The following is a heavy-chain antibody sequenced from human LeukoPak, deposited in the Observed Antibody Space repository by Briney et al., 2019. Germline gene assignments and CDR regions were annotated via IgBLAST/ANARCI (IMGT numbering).Heavy chain of an antibody. Sequence: SETLSLTCAVYGGSFSGYHWSWIRQPPGKGLEWIGEINHSGSTNYNPSLKSRVTISVDTSKNQFSLKLSSVTAADTAVYYCARVIAARPLYYYYYMDVWGKGTTVTVSS. CDR2: INHSGST. V-gene: IGHV4-34*01. D-gene: IGHD6-6*01. CDR3: ARVIAARPLYYYYYMDV. J-gene: IGHJ6*03. CDR1: GGSFSGYH.